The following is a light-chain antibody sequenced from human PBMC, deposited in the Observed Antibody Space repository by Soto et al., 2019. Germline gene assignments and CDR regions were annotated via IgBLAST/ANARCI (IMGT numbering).Light chain of an antibody. CDR3: QQYSNWPPIT. J-gene: IGKJ5*01. CDR1: QSVSSS. V-gene: IGKV3-15*01. CDR2: GAS. Sequence: EIVMTQSPATVSVSPGERATLSCRASQSVSSSLAWYQHKPGQAPRLLIYGASTRATGVPGRFSGRGSGTEFTLTISSLQSEDSAIYFCQQYSNWPPITFGQGTRLEIK.